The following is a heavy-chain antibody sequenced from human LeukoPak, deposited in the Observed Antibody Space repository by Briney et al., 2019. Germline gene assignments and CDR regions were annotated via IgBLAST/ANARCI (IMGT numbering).Heavy chain of an antibody. Sequence: SETLSLTCTVSGGSISSYYWSWIRQPPGKGLEWIGYIYYSGSTNYNPSLKSRVTISVDTSKNQFSLKLSSVTAADTAVYYCAREGTYYYGSGSYYNPYYYYMDVWGKGTTVTVSS. CDR3: AREGTYYYGSGSYYNPYYYYMDV. V-gene: IGHV4-59*01. J-gene: IGHJ6*03. CDR1: GGSISSYY. D-gene: IGHD3-10*01. CDR2: IYYSGST.